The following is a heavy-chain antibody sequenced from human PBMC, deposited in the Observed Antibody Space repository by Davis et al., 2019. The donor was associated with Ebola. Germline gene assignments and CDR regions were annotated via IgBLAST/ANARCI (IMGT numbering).Heavy chain of an antibody. CDR2: IIPIFGTA. CDR3: ARRDGYNLYYFDY. CDR1: GGTFSSYA. J-gene: IGHJ4*02. V-gene: IGHV1-69*06. D-gene: IGHD5-24*01. Sequence: AASVKVSCKASGGTFSSYAISWVRQAPGQGLEWMGGIIPIFGTANYAQKFQGRVTITADKSTSTAYMELSSLRSEDTAVYYCARRDGYNLYYFDYWGQGTLVTVSS.